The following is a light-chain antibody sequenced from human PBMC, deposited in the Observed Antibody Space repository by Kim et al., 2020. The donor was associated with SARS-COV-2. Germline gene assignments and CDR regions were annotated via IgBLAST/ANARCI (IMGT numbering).Light chain of an antibody. CDR3: QQYSSSPAT. CDR2: GAS. V-gene: IGKV3-20*01. CDR1: QSVSSNY. J-gene: IGKJ1*01. Sequence: SAGEGATPSCRASQSVSSNYLAWYQQKPVQAPRLLIYGASSRATGIPDRFSGSESGTDFTLTITRLEPEDFAVYYCQQYSSSPATFGQGTKVEVK.